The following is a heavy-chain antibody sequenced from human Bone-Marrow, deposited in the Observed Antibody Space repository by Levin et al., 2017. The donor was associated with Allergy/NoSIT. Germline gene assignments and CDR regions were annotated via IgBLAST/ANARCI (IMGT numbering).Heavy chain of an antibody. J-gene: IGHJ4*02. CDR2: INPYSGGT. CDR1: GYTFTGHY. D-gene: IGHD5-18*01. V-gene: IGHV1-2*02. Sequence: PRASVKVSCKASGYTFTGHYVHWVRQAPGQGLEWMGWINPYSGGTNYAEKFRGRVTMTSDTSITTAYMELSRLTSDDTAVFYCARGRYTYGAEIYFWGQGTLVTVSS. CDR3: ARGRYTYGAEIYF.